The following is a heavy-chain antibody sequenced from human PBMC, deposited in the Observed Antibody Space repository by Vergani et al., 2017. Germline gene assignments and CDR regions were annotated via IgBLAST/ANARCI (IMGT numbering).Heavy chain of an antibody. J-gene: IGHJ6*02. CDR2: IKSKTDGGTT. V-gene: IGHV3-15*01. CDR3: TTPAQEGIRSYYGMDV. Sequence: EVQLVESGGGLVKPGGSLRLSCAASGFTFSNAWMSWVRQAPGKGLEWVGRIKSKTDGGTTDYAAPVKGRFTISRDDSKNTLYLQMNSLKTEDTAVYYCTTPAQEGIRSYYGMDVWGQGTTVTVSS. CDR1: GFTFSNAW.